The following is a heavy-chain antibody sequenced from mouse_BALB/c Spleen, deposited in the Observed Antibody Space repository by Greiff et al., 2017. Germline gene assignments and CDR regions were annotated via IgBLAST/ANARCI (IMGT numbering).Heavy chain of an antibody. CDR3: ADGNFPFAY. CDR2: IYPGSGST. V-gene: IGHV1-81*01. Sequence: QVQLKESGPELVKPGASVKMSCKASGYTFTSYVISWVKQRTGQGLEWIGEIYPGSGSTYYNEKFKGKATLTADKSSNTAYMQLSSLTSEDSAVYFCADGNFPFAYWGQGTLVTVSA. D-gene: IGHD2-1*01. J-gene: IGHJ3*01. CDR1: GYTFTSYV.